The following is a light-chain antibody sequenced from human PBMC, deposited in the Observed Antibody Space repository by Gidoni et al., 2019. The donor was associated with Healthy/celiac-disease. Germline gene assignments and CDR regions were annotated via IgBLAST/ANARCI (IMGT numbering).Light chain of an antibody. J-gene: IGKJ2*01. V-gene: IGKV1-39*01. Sequence: DIQLTQSPSSLSASVGDRVPITCRASQSISSYLNWYQQKPGKAPKLLIYAASSLPSGVPSRFSGSGSGTDFTLTISSLQPEDVATYYCQQSYSTPPYTFGQGTKLEIK. CDR1: QSISSY. CDR2: AAS. CDR3: QQSYSTPPYT.